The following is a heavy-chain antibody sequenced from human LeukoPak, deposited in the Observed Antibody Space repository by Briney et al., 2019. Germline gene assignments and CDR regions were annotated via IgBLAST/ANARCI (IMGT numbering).Heavy chain of an antibody. CDR2: IYYSGST. CDR3: AREAATYYYDSSGNRGIKNYFDY. Sequence: PSETLSLTCTVSGGSISSYYWSWIRQPPGKGLEWIGYIYYSGSTNYNPSLKSRVTMSVDTSKNQFSLKLSSVTAADTAVYYCAREAATYYYDSSGNRGIKNYFDYWGQGTLATVSS. J-gene: IGHJ4*02. CDR1: GGSISSYY. D-gene: IGHD3-22*01. V-gene: IGHV4-59*12.